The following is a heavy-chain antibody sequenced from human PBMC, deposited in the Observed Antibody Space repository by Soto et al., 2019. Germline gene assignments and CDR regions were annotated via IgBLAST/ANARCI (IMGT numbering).Heavy chain of an antibody. Sequence: GGSLRLSCAASGFTLSSYAMSWVRQAPGKGLEWVSTFSGTGGYTYYADSVRGRFTISRDDSKNTLFLHMNSLRAADTAVYYCARGQRALITYGPFDPWGQGTLVTVSS. D-gene: IGHD4-17*01. CDR2: FSGTGGYT. CDR3: ARGQRALITYGPFDP. V-gene: IGHV3-23*01. CDR1: GFTLSSYA. J-gene: IGHJ5*02.